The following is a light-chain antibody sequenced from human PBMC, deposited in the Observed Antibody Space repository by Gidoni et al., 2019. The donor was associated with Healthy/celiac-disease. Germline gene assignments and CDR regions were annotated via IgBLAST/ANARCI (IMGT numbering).Light chain of an antibody. Sequence: DIQMTKSPSTLSASVGDRVTITCRASQSISSGLAWYQQKPGKAPKLLIYKASSLESGVPSRFSGSGSGTEFTLTISSLQPDDFATYYCQQYNSYPYTFGQGTKLEIK. J-gene: IGKJ2*01. CDR2: KAS. CDR1: QSISSG. V-gene: IGKV1-5*03. CDR3: QQYNSYPYT.